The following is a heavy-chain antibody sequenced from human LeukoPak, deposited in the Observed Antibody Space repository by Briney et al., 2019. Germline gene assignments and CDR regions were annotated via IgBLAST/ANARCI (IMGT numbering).Heavy chain of an antibody. J-gene: IGHJ4*02. D-gene: IGHD1-26*01. Sequence: GGSLRLSRAAPGDTFDDYGMSWVRQAPQKGLEWVSGISWDGGSPSYADSMKGRFTISRDNSKNTLYLQMNSLRSEDTAVYYCAKAASGSYYPPDYWGQGTLVTVSS. CDR3: AKAASGSYYPPDY. V-gene: IGHV3-20*04. CDR1: GDTFDDYG. CDR2: ISWDGGSP.